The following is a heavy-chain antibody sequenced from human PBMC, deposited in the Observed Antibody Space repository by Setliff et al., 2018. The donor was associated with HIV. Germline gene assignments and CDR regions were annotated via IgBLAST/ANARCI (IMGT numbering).Heavy chain of an antibody. J-gene: IGHJ6*02. V-gene: IGHV3-21*05. CDR1: GFTFNSYS. CDR2: ISGSSSYI. D-gene: IGHD2-15*01. Sequence: GGSLRLSCVASGFTFNSYSMNWVRQAPGRGLEWISHISGSSSYIEYTDSVRGRFTISRDNAKNSLYLQMNSLRAEDTAVYYCASQGVVVTTRGHHYYGLNVWGQGTTVTVSS. CDR3: ASQGVVVTTRGHHYYGLNV.